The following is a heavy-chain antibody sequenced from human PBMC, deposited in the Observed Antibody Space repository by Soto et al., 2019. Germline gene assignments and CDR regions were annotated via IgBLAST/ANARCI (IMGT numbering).Heavy chain of an antibody. CDR2: ISNSGST. CDR1: GASISSYH. CDR3: AREFGYCTTTSCHAGPLYYYMDV. Sequence: PSETLSLTCTVSGASISSYHWSWIRQPPGKGLEWIGNISNSGSTNYNPSLKSRVTISVDTSKNQFSLKLTSVTAADTAVYHCAREFGYCTTTSCHAGPLYYYMDVWGKGTTVTVSS. D-gene: IGHD2-2*01. V-gene: IGHV4-59*01. J-gene: IGHJ6*03.